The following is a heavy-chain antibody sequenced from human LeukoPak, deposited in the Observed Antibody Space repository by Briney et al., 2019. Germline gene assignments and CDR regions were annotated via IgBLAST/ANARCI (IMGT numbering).Heavy chain of an antibody. V-gene: IGHV3-53*05. CDR3: AKDIDNYGDYRSAFDI. CDR2: TYFGGTT. Sequence: GGSLRLSCVASGFAINTNYMNWVRQAPGKELEWVSITYFGGTTYYADSVKGRFTISRDNAKNSLYLQMNSLRAEDMALYYCAKDIDNYGDYRSAFDIWGQGTMVTVSS. J-gene: IGHJ3*02. CDR1: GFAINTNY. D-gene: IGHD4-17*01.